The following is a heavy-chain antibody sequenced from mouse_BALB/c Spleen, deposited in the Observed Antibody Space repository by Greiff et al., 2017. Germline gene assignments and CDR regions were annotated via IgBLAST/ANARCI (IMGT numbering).Heavy chain of an antibody. J-gene: IGHJ4*01. V-gene: IGHV1-82*01. CDR2: IYPGDGDT. CDR1: GYAFSSSW. D-gene: IGHD2-14*01. CDR3: ARDGVRRAMDY. Sequence: VQLQQSGPELVKPGASVKISCKASGYAFSSSWMNWVKQRPGQGLEWIGRIYPGDGDTNYNGKFKGKATLTADKSSSTAYMQLSSLTSVDSAVYFCARDGVRRAMDYWGQGTSVTVSS.